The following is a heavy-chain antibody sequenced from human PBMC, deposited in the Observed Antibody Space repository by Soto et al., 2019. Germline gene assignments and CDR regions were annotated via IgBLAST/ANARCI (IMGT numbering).Heavy chain of an antibody. Sequence: PSETLSLTCTVSGGSISSISYYWGWIRQPPGKGLEWIGSIYYSGSTYYNPSLKSRVTISVDTSKNQFSLKLSSVTAADTAVYYCASRRVILTGYYYYGMDVWGQGTTVTVSS. J-gene: IGHJ6*02. V-gene: IGHV4-39*01. CDR2: IYYSGST. CDR3: ASRRVILTGYYYYGMDV. CDR1: GGSISSISYY. D-gene: IGHD3-9*01.